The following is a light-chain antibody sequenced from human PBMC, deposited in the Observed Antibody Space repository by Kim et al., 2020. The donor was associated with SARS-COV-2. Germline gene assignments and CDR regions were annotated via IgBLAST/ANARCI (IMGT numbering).Light chain of an antibody. CDR2: AAS. V-gene: IGKV1-27*01. Sequence: DIQMTQSPSSLSASVGDRVAITCRASQAINSYLAWYQQKPGKAPKLLIYAASTLQSGVPSRFSGSGSGTDFTLTISGRQPEDVATYYFQKYNNAHALSFGGGTKVDIK. CDR1: QAINSY. J-gene: IGKJ4*01. CDR3: QKYNNAHALS.